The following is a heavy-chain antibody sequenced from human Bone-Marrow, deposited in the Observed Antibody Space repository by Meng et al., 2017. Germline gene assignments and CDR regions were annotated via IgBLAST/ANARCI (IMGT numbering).Heavy chain of an antibody. CDR2: IDPKNGDT. V-gene: IGHV1-2*06. CDR1: GYTFPDYY. CDR3: ARDEDISAAGKLFGDY. J-gene: IGHJ4*02. D-gene: IGHD6-13*01. Sequence: QVQLVQSGAVVKKPGASVKVSCKPSGYTFPDYYIHWVRQAPGQGLEWMGRIDPKNGDTHYAQKFQGRVTMTGDTSISTAYMGLSGLRSDDTAVYYCARDEDISAAGKLFGDYWGQGTLVTVSS.